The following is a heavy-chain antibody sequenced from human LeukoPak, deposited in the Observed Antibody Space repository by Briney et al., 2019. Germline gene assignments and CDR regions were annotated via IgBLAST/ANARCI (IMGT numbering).Heavy chain of an antibody. V-gene: IGHV3-23*01. CDR2: ISGSGGST. CDR3: AKVPGYCSSTSCYTYYFDY. Sequence: GGSLRLFCAASGFTFSSYAMSWVRQAPGKGLEWVSAISGSGGSTYYADSVKGRFTISRDNSKNTLYLQMNSLRAEDTAVYYCAKVPGYCSSTSCYTYYFDYWGQGTLVTVSS. J-gene: IGHJ4*02. D-gene: IGHD2-2*02. CDR1: GFTFSSYA.